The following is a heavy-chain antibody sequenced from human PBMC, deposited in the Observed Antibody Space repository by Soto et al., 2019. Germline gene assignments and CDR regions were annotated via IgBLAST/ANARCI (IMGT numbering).Heavy chain of an antibody. CDR2: AHRDGRT. D-gene: IGHD2-15*01. CDR3: ARVRQGCNANSCYFAP. V-gene: IGHV4-4*02. J-gene: IGHJ5*02. CDR1: GDSISSTNW. Sequence: PSETLSLTCAVSGDSISSTNWWNWVRQSPGKGLEWIGEAHRDGRTNYNPSLGSRITVSVDKSNNQFSLRLSSMTAADTAIYYCARVRQGCNANSCYFAPWGQGALVTVSS.